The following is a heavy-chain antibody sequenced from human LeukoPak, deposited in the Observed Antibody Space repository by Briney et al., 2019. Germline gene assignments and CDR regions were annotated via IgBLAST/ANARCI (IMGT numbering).Heavy chain of an antibody. CDR2: IKKDGSEK. V-gene: IGHV3-7*01. CDR3: ARHLSGITGYTYGRGIDY. CDR1: GFTFSSYW. D-gene: IGHD5-18*01. J-gene: IGHJ4*02. Sequence: GSLRLSCAASGFTFSSYWMSWVRQAPGKGLEWVANIKKDGSEKYYVDSVKGRFTISRDNAKKSLYLQMNSLRAEDTAVYYCARHLSGITGYTYGRGIDYWGQGTLLTVSS.